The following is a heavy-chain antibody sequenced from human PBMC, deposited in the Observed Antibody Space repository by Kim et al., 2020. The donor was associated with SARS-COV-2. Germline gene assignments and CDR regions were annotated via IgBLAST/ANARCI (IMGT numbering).Heavy chain of an antibody. V-gene: IGHV3-23*01. CDR3: AKDLPITPYYYYYYGMDV. Sequence: GGSLRLSCAASGFTFSSYAMSWVRQAPGKGLEWVSAISGSGGSTYYADSVKGRFTISRDNSKNTLYLQMNSLRAEDTAVYYCAKDLPITPYYYYYYGMDVWGQGTTVTVSS. D-gene: IGHD3-10*01. CDR1: GFTFSSYA. CDR2: ISGSGGST. J-gene: IGHJ6*02.